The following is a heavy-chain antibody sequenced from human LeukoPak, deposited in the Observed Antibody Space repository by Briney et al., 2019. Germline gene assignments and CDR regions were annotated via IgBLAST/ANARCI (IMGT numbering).Heavy chain of an antibody. CDR3: ARDGAEGDNSAFDM. V-gene: IGHV3-23*01. Sequence: GGSLRLSCAASGFGFSSYGMSWVRQAPGKGLEWVSGISGSGGSTYYADSVKGRFTISRDNSKNTLYVQMNSLRAEDTAVYFCARDGAEGDNSAFDMWGQGTVVTVSS. D-gene: IGHD3-22*01. CDR2: ISGSGGST. CDR1: GFGFSSYG. J-gene: IGHJ3*02.